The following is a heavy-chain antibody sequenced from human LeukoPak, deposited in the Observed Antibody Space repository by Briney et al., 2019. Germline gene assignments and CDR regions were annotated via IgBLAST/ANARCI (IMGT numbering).Heavy chain of an antibody. Sequence: SETLSLTCTVSGGSISSGGYYWSWIRQHPGKGLEWIGEINHSGSTNYNPSLKSRVTISVDTSKNQFSLKLSSVTAADTAVYYCARGRGYGYFRVDYWGQGTLVTVSS. J-gene: IGHJ4*02. CDR2: INHSGST. V-gene: IGHV4-39*07. CDR3: ARGRGYGYFRVDY. CDR1: GGSISSGGYY. D-gene: IGHD5-18*01.